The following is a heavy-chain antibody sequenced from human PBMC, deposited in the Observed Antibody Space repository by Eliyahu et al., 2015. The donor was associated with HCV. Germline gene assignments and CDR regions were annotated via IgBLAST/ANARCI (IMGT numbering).Heavy chain of an antibody. V-gene: IGHV6-1*01. Sequence: QVQLQQSGPRLVKPSQTLSLTCAISGAXVSSNXAAWXWIRQSPSRGLEWLGRTYYRSKWYFDYAISVKSRITINPDTSKNQFSLQLNSVTPEDTAFYYCAREKVNAYGDYGDWYFDLWGRGTLVTVSS. CDR2: TYYRSKWYF. J-gene: IGHJ2*01. CDR3: AREKVNAYGDYGDWYFDL. CDR1: GAXVSSNXAA. D-gene: IGHD4-17*01.